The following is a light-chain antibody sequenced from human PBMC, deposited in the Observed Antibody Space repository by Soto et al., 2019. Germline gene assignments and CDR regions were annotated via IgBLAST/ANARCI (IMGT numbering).Light chain of an antibody. CDR3: SSFTGSSYV. CDR2: DVT. J-gene: IGLJ1*01. Sequence: QSVLTQPASVAGSPGQSSTISCTGTSSDVGNNNYVSWYQHNPGRAPKVMICDVTNRPSGVSNRFSGSKSGNTASLTISGLQAEDEADYYCSSFTGSSYVFGTGTTVTV. V-gene: IGLV2-14*03. CDR1: SSDVGNNNY.